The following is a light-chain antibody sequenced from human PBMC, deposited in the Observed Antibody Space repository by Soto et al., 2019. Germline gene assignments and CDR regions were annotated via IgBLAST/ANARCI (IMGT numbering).Light chain of an antibody. CDR2: EVS. Sequence: QSALTQPASVSGSPGQSITISCTGTSGDVGGYNYVSWYQQPPGKAPKLIIYEVSNRPSGVSNRFSGSKSGNTASLTISGLQAEDEADYYCGSYTSSSTYVFGTGTKVTVL. CDR3: GSYTSSSTYV. J-gene: IGLJ1*01. CDR1: SGDVGGYNY. V-gene: IGLV2-14*01.